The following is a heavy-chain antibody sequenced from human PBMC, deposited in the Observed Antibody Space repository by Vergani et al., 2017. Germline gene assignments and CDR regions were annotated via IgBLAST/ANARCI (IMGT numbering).Heavy chain of an antibody. Sequence: QVQLQQWGGGLLKPSETLSLTCVVNSGSFTSYHWTWIRQSPGEGLEWVGDIDHTGRPDYNPSLKSRLTMSVDKSRNQFSLTLNSVTATDTALYFCARVNTETNGHLYYYYYMDVWGQGTAVTVS. CDR1: SGSFTSYH. CDR2: IDHTGRP. CDR3: ARVNTETNGHLYYYYYMDV. J-gene: IGHJ6*03. D-gene: IGHD4-11*01. V-gene: IGHV4-34*01.